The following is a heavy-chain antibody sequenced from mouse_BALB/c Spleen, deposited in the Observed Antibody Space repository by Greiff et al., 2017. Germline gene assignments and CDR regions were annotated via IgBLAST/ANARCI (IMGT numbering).Heavy chain of an antibody. Sequence: DVHLVESGGGLVKPGGSLKLSCAASGFAFSSYDMSWVRQTPEKRLEWVAYISSGGGSTYYPDTVKGRFTISRDNAKNTLYLQMSSLKSEDTAMYYCARHPGSSYPAWFAYWGQGTLVTVSA. CDR1: GFAFSSYD. D-gene: IGHD1-1*01. V-gene: IGHV5-12-1*01. J-gene: IGHJ3*01. CDR3: ARHPGSSYPAWFAY. CDR2: ISSGGGST.